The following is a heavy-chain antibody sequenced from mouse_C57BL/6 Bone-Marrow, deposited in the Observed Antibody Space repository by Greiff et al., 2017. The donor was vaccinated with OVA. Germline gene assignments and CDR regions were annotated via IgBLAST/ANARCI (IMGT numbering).Heavy chain of an antibody. J-gene: IGHJ4*01. CDR3: ARSPITTVVARAMDY. Sequence: VHVKQSVAELVRPGASVKLSCTASGFNIKNTYMHWVKQRPEQGLEWIGRIDPANGNTKYAPKFQGKATITADTSSNTAYLQLSSLTSEDTAIYYCARSPITTVVARAMDYWGQGTSVTVSS. CDR1: GFNIKNTY. V-gene: IGHV14-3*01. D-gene: IGHD1-1*01. CDR2: IDPANGNT.